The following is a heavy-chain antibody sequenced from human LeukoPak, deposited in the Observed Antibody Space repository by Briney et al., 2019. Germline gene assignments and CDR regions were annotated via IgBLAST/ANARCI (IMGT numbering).Heavy chain of an antibody. V-gene: IGHV4-30-4*01. CDR3: ARARGYSYGPLYYYYYYGMDV. CDR2: IFYSGST. D-gene: IGHD5-18*01. CDR1: GASISSGDYY. Sequence: SQTLSLTCTVSGASISSGDYYWSWVRQPPGKGLEWIGCIFYSGSTYYNPSLKSRVTISVDTSKNQFSLKLSSVTAADTAVYYRARARGYSYGPLYYYYYYGMDVWGQGTTVTVSS. J-gene: IGHJ6*02.